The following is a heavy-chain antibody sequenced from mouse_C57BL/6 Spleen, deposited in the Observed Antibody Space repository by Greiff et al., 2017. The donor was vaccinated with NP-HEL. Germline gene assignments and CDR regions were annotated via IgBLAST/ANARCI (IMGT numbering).Heavy chain of an antibody. V-gene: IGHV1-82*01. Sequence: QVQLQQSGPELVKPGASVKISCKASGYAFSSSWMNWVKQRPGKGLEWIGRIYPGDGDTNYNGKFKGKATLTADKSSSTAYMQLSSLTSEDSAVYFCAMLTGGALFDYWGQGTTLTVSS. CDR3: AMLTGGALFDY. D-gene: IGHD4-1*01. CDR1: GYAFSSSW. J-gene: IGHJ2*01. CDR2: IYPGDGDT.